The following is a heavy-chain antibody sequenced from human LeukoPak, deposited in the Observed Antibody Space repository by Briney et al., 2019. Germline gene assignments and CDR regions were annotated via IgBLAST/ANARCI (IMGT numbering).Heavy chain of an antibody. CDR1: GVSISGSDYY. V-gene: IGHV4-39*01. CDR3: ARLVATSRFDP. D-gene: IGHD5-12*01. J-gene: IGHJ5*02. Sequence: SETLSLTCAVSGVSISGSDYYWGWIRQPPGKGLEWIGSIYYTGSAYYNPSLQSQVTMSVDTSKNQFSLKVTSVTAADTAVFYCARLVATSRFDPWGQGTLVTVAS. CDR2: IYYTGSA.